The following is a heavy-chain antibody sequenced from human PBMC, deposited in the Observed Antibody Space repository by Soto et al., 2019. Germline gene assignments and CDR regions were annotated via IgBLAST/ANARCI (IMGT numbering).Heavy chain of an antibody. V-gene: IGHV1-8*01. CDR1: GYTFTSYD. Sequence: QVQLVQSGAEVKKPGASVKVSCKASGYTFTSYDINWVRQATGQGLEWMGWMNPNSGNTGNAQKFQGRVTMTRNTSINTAYMELSSLRSEDTAVYYCARERSSGWYVDYWGQGTLVTVSS. J-gene: IGHJ4*02. D-gene: IGHD6-19*01. CDR2: MNPNSGNT. CDR3: ARERSSGWYVDY.